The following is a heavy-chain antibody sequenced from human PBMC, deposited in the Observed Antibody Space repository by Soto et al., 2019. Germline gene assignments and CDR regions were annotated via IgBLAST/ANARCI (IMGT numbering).Heavy chain of an antibody. D-gene: IGHD4-4*01. CDR3: ARKAYSIFYYFDK. Sequence: TLSLTCSVSGGSISGANNYWNWIRQHPGKGLEWIGYIFYTGTTYYNPSLKSRVTMSVDTSENKFSLKLTSVTAADTAVYYCARKAYSIFYYFDKWGQGNLVTVSS. V-gene: IGHV4-31*03. CDR1: GGSISGANNY. J-gene: IGHJ4*02. CDR2: IFYTGTT.